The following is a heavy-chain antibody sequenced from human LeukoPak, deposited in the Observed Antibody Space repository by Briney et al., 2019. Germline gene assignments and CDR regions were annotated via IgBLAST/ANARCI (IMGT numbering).Heavy chain of an antibody. D-gene: IGHD2-2*01. V-gene: IGHV3-30*18. CDR1: GFTFSSYG. J-gene: IGHJ6*02. Sequence: PGGSLRLSCAASGFTFSSYGMHWVRQAPGKGLERVAVISYDGSNKYYADSVKGRFTIFRDNSKNTLYLQMNSLRAEDTAVYYCAKDTSWVPAAITGYFYYGMDVWGQGTTVTVSS. CDR2: ISYDGSNK. CDR3: AKDTSWVPAAITGYFYYGMDV.